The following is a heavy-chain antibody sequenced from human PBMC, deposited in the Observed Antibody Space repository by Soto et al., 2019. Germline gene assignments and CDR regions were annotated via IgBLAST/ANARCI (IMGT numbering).Heavy chain of an antibody. J-gene: IGHJ4*02. CDR1: GGSINSYY. CDR2: VYSSGST. D-gene: IGHD3-22*01. V-gene: IGHV4-4*07. Sequence: PSETLSLTCTVSGGSINSYYWSWIRQSAGKGLEWIGRVYSSGSTFYNPSLKSRLTMSVDTPNIQFSLKLSSVTAADTAVYSCARDKGDSRIDYWGLGTLVTV. CDR3: ARDKGDSRIDY.